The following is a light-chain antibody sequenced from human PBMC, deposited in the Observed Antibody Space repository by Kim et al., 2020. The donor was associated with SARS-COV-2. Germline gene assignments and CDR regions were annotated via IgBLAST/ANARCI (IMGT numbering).Light chain of an antibody. V-gene: IGLV3-1*01. CDR3: QAWDSSTAV. CDR2: QDR. Sequence: VSPGQTASITCSGNKLGDKYACWYQQKPGQSPVLVIYQDRKRPSGIPERFSGSNSGNTATLTISGTQAMDEADYYCQAWDSSTAVFGGGTKLTVL. J-gene: IGLJ3*02. CDR1: KLGDKY.